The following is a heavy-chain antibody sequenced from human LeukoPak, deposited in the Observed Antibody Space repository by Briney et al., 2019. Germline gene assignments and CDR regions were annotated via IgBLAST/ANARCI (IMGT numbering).Heavy chain of an antibody. D-gene: IGHD4-17*01. Sequence: GASVKVPCKASGYTFTIYGISGVRQAPGQGRERMGWISAYNGNTNYAQKLQGRVTMTTDTSTSTAYMELRSLRSDDTAVYYCAREGDYEPHYFDYWGQGTLVTVSS. CDR1: GYTFTIYG. CDR3: AREGDYEPHYFDY. V-gene: IGHV1-18*04. CDR2: ISAYNGNT. J-gene: IGHJ4*02.